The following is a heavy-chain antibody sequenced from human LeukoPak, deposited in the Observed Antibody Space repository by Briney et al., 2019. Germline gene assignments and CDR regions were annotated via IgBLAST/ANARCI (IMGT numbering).Heavy chain of an antibody. CDR3: ACSGTTAPFDY. V-gene: IGHV3-33*08. D-gene: IGHD1-7*01. CDR2: IWYGGSNK. CDR1: GFTFSSYA. J-gene: IGHJ4*02. Sequence: GGSLRLSCAASGFTFSSYAMSWVRQAPGKGLEWVAVIWYGGSNKYYADSVKGRFTISRDNSKNTLYLQMNSLRAEDTAVYYCACSGTTAPFDYWGQGTLVTVSS.